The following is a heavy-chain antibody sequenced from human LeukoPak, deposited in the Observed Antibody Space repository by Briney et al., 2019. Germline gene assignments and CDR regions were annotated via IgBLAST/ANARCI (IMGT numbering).Heavy chain of an antibody. D-gene: IGHD3-22*01. Sequence: SETLSLTCTVSGGSISSGGYYWSCIRQHPGKGLEWIGYIYYSGSTYYNPSLKSRVTISVDTSKNQFSLKLSSVTAADTAVYYCARDRDYYDSSGYYHRFFDYWGQGTLVTVSS. CDR2: IYYSGST. V-gene: IGHV4-31*03. J-gene: IGHJ4*02. CDR1: GGSISSGGYY. CDR3: ARDRDYYDSSGYYHRFFDY.